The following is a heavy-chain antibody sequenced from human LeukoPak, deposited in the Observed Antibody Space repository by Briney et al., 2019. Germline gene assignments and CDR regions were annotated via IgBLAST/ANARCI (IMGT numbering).Heavy chain of an antibody. Sequence: HPGGSLRLSCAASGFTFSSYEMHWVRQAPGKGLEWVSYISSSGSTIYYADSVKGRFTISRGNAKNSLYLQMNSLRAEDTAVYYCARDPVDYGDYGQDYWGQGTLVTVSS. J-gene: IGHJ4*02. CDR3: ARDPVDYGDYGQDY. CDR1: GFTFSSYE. V-gene: IGHV3-48*03. CDR2: ISSSGSTI. D-gene: IGHD4-17*01.